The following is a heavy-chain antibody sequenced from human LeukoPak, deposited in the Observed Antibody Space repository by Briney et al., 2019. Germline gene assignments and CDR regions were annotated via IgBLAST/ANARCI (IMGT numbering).Heavy chain of an antibody. Sequence: SVKVSCKASGGTFRSYTIILVRQAPGQGLEWMGRIIPILGIANYAQKFQGRVTITADKSTSTAYMELSSLRAEDTAVYYCARDRQYQLLKVLYNWFDPWGQGTLVSVSS. CDR2: IIPILGIA. D-gene: IGHD2-2*01. CDR3: ARDRQYQLLKVLYNWFDP. J-gene: IGHJ5*02. CDR1: GGTFRSYT. V-gene: IGHV1-69*04.